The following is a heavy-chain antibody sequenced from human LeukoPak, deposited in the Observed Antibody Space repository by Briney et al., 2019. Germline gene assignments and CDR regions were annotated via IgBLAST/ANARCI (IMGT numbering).Heavy chain of an antibody. Sequence: GGSLRLSCAASGFPFSSYWMHWVRQAPGKGLVWVSRIKSDGSSTNYADSVKGRFPISRDNAKNTLYLQMNSLRAEDTAVYYCARVWGGSTFDYWGQGTLVTVSS. J-gene: IGHJ4*02. V-gene: IGHV3-74*01. CDR1: GFPFSSYW. D-gene: IGHD3-16*01. CDR2: IKSDGSST. CDR3: ARVWGGSTFDY.